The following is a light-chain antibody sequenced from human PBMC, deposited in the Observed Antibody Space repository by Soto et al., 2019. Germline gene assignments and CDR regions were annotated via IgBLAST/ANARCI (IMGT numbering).Light chain of an antibody. CDR1: QSVSSY. V-gene: IGKV3-11*01. J-gene: IGKJ1*01. Sequence: EIVLTQSPATLSLSPGERATLSCRASQSVSSYLAWYQQKPGQAPRLLIYDASNRATGMPARFSGSGSGTDFTLTISSLEREDFAVYYCQQSSNWPPEGTFGQRPKEEIK. CDR2: DAS. CDR3: QQSSNWPPEGT.